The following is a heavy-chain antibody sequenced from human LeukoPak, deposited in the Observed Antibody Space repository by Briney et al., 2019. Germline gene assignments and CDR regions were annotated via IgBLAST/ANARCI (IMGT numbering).Heavy chain of an antibody. CDR2: INDRVKS. Sequence: GGSLRLSCAASGFSFSNKFMSWVGQARGRGLEAVAVINDRVKSYYSDSVRGRFTISRDNSKNMLFLQIRTLRAEDTAVYYCAGAPETGHWGQGILVTVSS. J-gene: IGHJ4*02. CDR3: AGAPETGH. V-gene: IGHV3-66*01. D-gene: IGHD5-24*01. CDR1: GFSFSNKF.